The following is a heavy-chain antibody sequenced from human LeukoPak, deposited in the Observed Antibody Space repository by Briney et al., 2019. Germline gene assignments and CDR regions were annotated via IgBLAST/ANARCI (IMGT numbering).Heavy chain of an antibody. CDR3: ARDNWGLDY. J-gene: IGHJ4*02. Sequence: GGSLRLSCAASGFTFSNYGMHWVRQAPGKGLEWVAFIRYDGSNKYYADSVKGRFTISRDNAKNSLYLQMNSLRVEDTAVYYCARDNWGLDYWGQGTLVTVSS. D-gene: IGHD7-27*01. CDR1: GFTFSNYG. CDR2: IRYDGSNK. V-gene: IGHV3-30*02.